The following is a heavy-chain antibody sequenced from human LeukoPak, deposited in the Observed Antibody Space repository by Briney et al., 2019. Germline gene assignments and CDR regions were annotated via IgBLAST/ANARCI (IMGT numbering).Heavy chain of an antibody. CDR3: ARDAMRSGGSSPYYNYGMDV. V-gene: IGHV1-18*01. J-gene: IGHJ6*02. CDR2: ISAYNGNT. Sequence: ASVKVSCKASGYTFTSYGISWVRQAPGQGLEWRGWISAYNGNTNYVEKLQGRVTMTRDTSTSTAYMELRSLRSDDTAVYYCARDAMRSGGSSPYYNYGMDVWGQGTTVTVSS. D-gene: IGHD2-15*01. CDR1: GYTFTSYG.